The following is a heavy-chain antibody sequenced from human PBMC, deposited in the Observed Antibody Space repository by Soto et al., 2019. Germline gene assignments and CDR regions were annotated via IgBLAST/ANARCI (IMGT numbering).Heavy chain of an antibody. V-gene: IGHV6-1*01. Sequence: SQTLSLTCAISGDSVSSNSAAWNWIRQSPSRGLEWLGRTYYRSKWYNDYAVSVKSRITINPDTSKNQFSLQLNSVTPEDTAVYYCARDWSIAARSGVRFDPWGQGTPVTVSS. CDR1: GDSVSSNSAA. D-gene: IGHD6-6*01. CDR2: TYYRSKWYN. J-gene: IGHJ5*02. CDR3: ARDWSIAARSGVRFDP.